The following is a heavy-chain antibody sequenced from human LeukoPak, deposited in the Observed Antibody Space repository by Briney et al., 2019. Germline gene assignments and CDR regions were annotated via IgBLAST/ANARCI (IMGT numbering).Heavy chain of an antibody. CDR3: ARDRSLRDYYYYGMDV. CDR1: GFTFSSYA. D-gene: IGHD4-17*01. Sequence: TGGSLRLSCAASGFTFSSYAMHWVRQAPGKGLEWVAVISYDGSNKYYADSVKGRFTISRDNSKNTLYLQMNSLRAEDTAVYYCARDRSLRDYYYYGMDVWGQGTTVTVSS. V-gene: IGHV3-30-3*01. CDR2: ISYDGSNK. J-gene: IGHJ6*02.